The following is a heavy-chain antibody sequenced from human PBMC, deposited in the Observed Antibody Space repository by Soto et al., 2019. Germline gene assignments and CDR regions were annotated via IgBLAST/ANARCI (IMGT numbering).Heavy chain of an antibody. Sequence: GALRLFCAASGFTFSSYHMNWVRQAPGKGLEWVSYISGSSSTIYYADSVKGRFTISRDNAKNSLYLQMNSLRDEDTAVYYCATGSPGWLQSGSWGQGTLVTVPS. D-gene: IGHD5-12*01. CDR2: ISGSSSTI. CDR1: GFTFSSYH. J-gene: IGHJ5*02. CDR3: ATGSPGWLQSGS. V-gene: IGHV3-48*02.